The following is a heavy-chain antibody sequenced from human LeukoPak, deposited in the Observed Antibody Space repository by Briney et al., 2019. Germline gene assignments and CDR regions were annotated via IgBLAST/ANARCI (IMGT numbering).Heavy chain of an antibody. CDR1: GGSFSGYY. Sequence: PSETLSLTCAVYGGSFSGYYWSWIRQPPGKGLEWIGEINHSGSTNYNPSLKSRVTISVDTSKNQFSLKLSSVTAADTAVYYCASESAGSRLKGSFDHWGQGTLVTVSS. CDR3: ASESAGSRLKGSFDH. D-gene: IGHD1-26*01. V-gene: IGHV4-34*01. CDR2: INHSGST. J-gene: IGHJ4*02.